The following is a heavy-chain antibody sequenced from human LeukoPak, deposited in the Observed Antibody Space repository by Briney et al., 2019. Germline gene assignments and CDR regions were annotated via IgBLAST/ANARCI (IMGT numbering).Heavy chain of an antibody. D-gene: IGHD3-16*02. Sequence: PGGSLRLSCAASGFTFSSYNVNWVRQAPGKGLEWVSSISSSSSYVYSADSVKGRFTISRDNAKNSLYLQMNSLRAEDTAVYYCARGDDYVWGSYRYADYWGQGTLVAVSS. J-gene: IGHJ4*02. CDR3: ARGDDYVWGSYRYADY. V-gene: IGHV3-21*01. CDR1: GFTFSSYN. CDR2: ISSSSSYV.